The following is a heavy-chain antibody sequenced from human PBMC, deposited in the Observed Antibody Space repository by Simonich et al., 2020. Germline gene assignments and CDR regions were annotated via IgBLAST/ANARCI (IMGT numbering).Heavy chain of an antibody. CDR2: IIGSCGSP. CDR1: GFTFSSYA. CDR3: AKDSSLVGATDWFDP. J-gene: IGHJ5*02. D-gene: IGHD1-26*01. V-gene: IGHV3-23*01. Sequence: EVQLLEAGGGLVQPGGSLRLSCAASGFTFSSYAMGWVRQAPGQWLVWYAAIIGSCGSPYYADSVKGRFTSSIDNSKNTLYLQMNSLRAEDTAVYYCAKDSSLVGATDWFDPWGQGTLVTVSS.